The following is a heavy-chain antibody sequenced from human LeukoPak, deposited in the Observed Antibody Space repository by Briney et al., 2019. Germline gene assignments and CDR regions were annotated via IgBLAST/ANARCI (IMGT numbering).Heavy chain of an antibody. V-gene: IGHV4-61*02. D-gene: IGHD3-3*01. Sequence: SETLSLTCSVSGGSIRTGLFYWNWIRQPAGKGLEWIGRIYPSGSTNYNPSLKSRVTISVDTSKNHFSLQLSSVTAADTALYYCARGQYDSWSGYDVNWFDPWGQGTLVTVSS. CDR3: ARGQYDSWSGYDVNWFDP. CDR2: IYPSGST. CDR1: GGSIRTGLFY. J-gene: IGHJ5*02.